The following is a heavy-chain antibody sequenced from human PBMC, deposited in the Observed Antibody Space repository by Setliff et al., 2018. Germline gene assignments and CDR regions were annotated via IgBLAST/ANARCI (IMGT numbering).Heavy chain of an antibody. D-gene: IGHD3-3*01. V-gene: IGHV1-3*04. J-gene: IGHJ5*02. Sequence: GASVKVSCKASGYTFTTYAIHWLRQAPGQRPEWMGWVDTGNGKTRYLQKLQGRVTIIMDTSATTAYMELRSLQSEDTAVYYCARQKSSVFQFLEWDWFDPWGQGTLVTVSS. CDR3: ARQKSSVFQFLEWDWFDP. CDR1: GYTFTTYA. CDR2: VDTGNGKT.